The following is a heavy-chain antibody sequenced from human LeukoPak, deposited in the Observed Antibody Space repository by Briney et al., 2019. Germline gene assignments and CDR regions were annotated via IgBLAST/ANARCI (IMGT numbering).Heavy chain of an antibody. J-gene: IGHJ3*02. CDR1: GFTFSSNG. CDR3: AKDPPTVMANAFHI. Sequence: GGSLRLSCAASGFTFSSNGMSWVRQAPGTGLEWVSSISGSGGTTYYADSVQGRLTISRVNSKNTLYLQMDSLRADDTAVYSCAKDPPTVMANAFHIWGQGTMVTVS. V-gene: IGHV3-23*01. D-gene: IGHD5-18*01. CDR2: ISGSGGTT.